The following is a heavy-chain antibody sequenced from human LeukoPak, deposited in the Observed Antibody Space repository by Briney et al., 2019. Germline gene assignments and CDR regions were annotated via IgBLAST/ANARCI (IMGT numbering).Heavy chain of an antibody. CDR3: ARGVGSGSYYNPSYYYYGMDV. CDR2: VIPIFGTA. Sequence: SVKVSCKASGGTFSSYAISWVRQAPGQGLEWMGGVIPIFGTANYAQKFQGRVTMTADESTSTAYMELSSLRSEDTAVYYCARGVGSGSYYNPSYYYYGMDVWGQGTTVTVSS. D-gene: IGHD3-10*01. CDR1: GGTFSSYA. J-gene: IGHJ6*02. V-gene: IGHV1-69*13.